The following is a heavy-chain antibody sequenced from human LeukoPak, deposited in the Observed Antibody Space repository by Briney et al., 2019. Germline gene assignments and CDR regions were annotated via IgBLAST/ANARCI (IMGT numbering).Heavy chain of an antibody. CDR2: IIPIFGTA. Sequence: SVKLSCKASGGTFSIYAISWVRHAPGQGLEWVGGIIPIFGTANYAQNLQGRVTMTTDRSTCTAYMEVRGQRSDDTAVYYCAREGYQPLRSGNWGQGTLVAVSS. J-gene: IGHJ4*02. CDR1: GGTFSIYA. D-gene: IGHD2-2*01. V-gene: IGHV1-69*05. CDR3: AREGYQPLRSGN.